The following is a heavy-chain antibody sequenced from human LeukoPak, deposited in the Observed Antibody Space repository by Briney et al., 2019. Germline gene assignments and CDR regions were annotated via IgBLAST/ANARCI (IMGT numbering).Heavy chain of an antibody. Sequence: PGGSLRLSCAASGFTFSSYAMHWVRQAPGKGLEWVAVISYDGSNKYYADSVKGRFTISRDNSKNTLYLQMNSLRAEDTAVYYCARAAEITIFGVVTRWFDPWGQGTLVTVSS. J-gene: IGHJ5*02. V-gene: IGHV3-30-3*01. CDR1: GFTFSSYA. CDR3: ARAAEITIFGVVTRWFDP. D-gene: IGHD3-3*01. CDR2: ISYDGSNK.